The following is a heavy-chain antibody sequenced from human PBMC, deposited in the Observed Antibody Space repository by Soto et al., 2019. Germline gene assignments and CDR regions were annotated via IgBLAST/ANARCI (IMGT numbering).Heavy chain of an antibody. Sequence: SETLSLTCTVSGGSISSYYWSWIRQPPGKGLEWIGYIYYSGSTNYNPSLKSRVTISVDTSKNQFSLKLSSVTAADTAVYYCARAIERWRHFDYWGQGTLVTVPQ. CDR2: IYYSGST. CDR1: GGSISSYY. CDR3: ARAIERWRHFDY. J-gene: IGHJ4*02. V-gene: IGHV4-59*01. D-gene: IGHD4-17*01.